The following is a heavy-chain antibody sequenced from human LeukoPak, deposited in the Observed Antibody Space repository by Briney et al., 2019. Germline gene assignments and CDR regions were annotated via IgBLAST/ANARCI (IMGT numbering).Heavy chain of an antibody. CDR1: GYTFTSYG. D-gene: IGHD6-13*01. Sequence: ASVKVSCKASGYTFTSYGISWVRQAPGQGLEWMGWISAYNGNTNYAQKLQGRVTMTTDTSTSTAYMELRSLRSDDTAVYYCARDWLAAAAAGWFDPWGQRTLVTVSS. V-gene: IGHV1-18*01. CDR3: ARDWLAAAAAGWFDP. J-gene: IGHJ5*02. CDR2: ISAYNGNT.